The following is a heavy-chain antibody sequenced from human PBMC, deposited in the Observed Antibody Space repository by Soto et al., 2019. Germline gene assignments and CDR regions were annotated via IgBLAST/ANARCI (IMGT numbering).Heavy chain of an antibody. CDR1: GGSISSGDYY. D-gene: IGHD3-3*01. V-gene: IGHV4-30-4*01. CDR3: ARDSAITIFGVALASYGMDV. Sequence: TSETLSLTCTVSGGSISSGDYYWSWIRQPPGKGLEWIGYIYYRGSTYYNPSLKSRVTISVDTSKNQFTLKLSSVTAADTAVYYCARDSAITIFGVALASYGMDVWGRGTTFTVAS. CDR2: IYYRGST. J-gene: IGHJ6*02.